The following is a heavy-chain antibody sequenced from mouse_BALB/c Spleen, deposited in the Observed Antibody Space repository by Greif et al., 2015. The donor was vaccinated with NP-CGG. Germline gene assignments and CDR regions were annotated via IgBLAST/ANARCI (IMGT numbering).Heavy chain of an antibody. V-gene: IGHV1-47*01. J-gene: IGHJ2*01. CDR2: FHPYNDDT. D-gene: IGHD2-4*01. CDR1: GYTFTTYP. CDR3: ARNYDYDDYFDY. Sequence: QVQLKQSGAELVKPGASVKMSCKAFGYTFTTYPIEWMKQNHGKSLEWIGNFHPYNDDTKYNEKFKSKAKLTVEKSSSTVYLELSRLTSDDSAVYYCARNYDYDDYFDYWGQGTTLTVSS.